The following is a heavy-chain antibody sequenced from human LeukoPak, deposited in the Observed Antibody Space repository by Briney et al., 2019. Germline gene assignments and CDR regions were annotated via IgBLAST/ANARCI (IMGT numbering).Heavy chain of an antibody. Sequence: PSETLSLTCTVSGGSISSGRYYWSWIRQPAGKGLEWIGRIYTSGNTHQNPSLKSRVTMSVDTSKNQFSLKLSSVTALDTAVYYCARNSYGYTFDYWGQGTLVTVSS. CDR2: IYTSGNT. D-gene: IGHD5-18*01. CDR1: GGSISSGRYY. V-gene: IGHV4-61*02. J-gene: IGHJ4*02. CDR3: ARNSYGYTFDY.